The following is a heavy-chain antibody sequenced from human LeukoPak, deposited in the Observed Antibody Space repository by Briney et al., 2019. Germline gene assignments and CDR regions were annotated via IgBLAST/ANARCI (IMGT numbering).Heavy chain of an antibody. D-gene: IGHD1-14*01. CDR1: GASIASHSW. CDR2: VYHSGGA. Sequence: SETLSLTCAVSGASIASHSWWSWVRQPPGKGLEWIGEVYHSGGANYKPSLKSRVTISVDTSRNHFSLKLTSVTAADTAVYFCAYNRHFALDNWGQGTLVTVSS. V-gene: IGHV4/OR15-8*01. J-gene: IGHJ4*01. CDR3: AYNRHFALDN.